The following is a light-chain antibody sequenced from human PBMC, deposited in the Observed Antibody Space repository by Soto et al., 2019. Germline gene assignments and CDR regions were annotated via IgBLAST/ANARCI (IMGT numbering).Light chain of an antibody. Sequence: DIQMTQSPSSLSASVGDRVTITCRSSQNISRFLNWYQQKQGKAPNLLIYAVSSLRTGVPSRFSGSGSGTDFTLTISGLQPEDVATYFCQQTYNPPPAFGQGTRWIS. CDR1: QNISRF. CDR3: QQTYNPPPA. V-gene: IGKV1-39*01. CDR2: AVS. J-gene: IGKJ1*01.